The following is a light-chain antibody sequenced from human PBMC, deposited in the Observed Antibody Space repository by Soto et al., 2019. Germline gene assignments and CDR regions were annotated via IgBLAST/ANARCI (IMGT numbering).Light chain of an antibody. CDR1: QSVDIN. J-gene: IGKJ3*01. CDR2: GAS. CDR3: QQYGSSPRVT. V-gene: IGKV3-20*01. Sequence: EIVMTQSPGTLSLSPGERATLSCRASQSVDINLAWYQQKPGQAPRLLIYGASSRATGIPDRFSGSGSGTDFTLTISRLEPEDFAVYYCQQYGSSPRVTFGPGTKVDIK.